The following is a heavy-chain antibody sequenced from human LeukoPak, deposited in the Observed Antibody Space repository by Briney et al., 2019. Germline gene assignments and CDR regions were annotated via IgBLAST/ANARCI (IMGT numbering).Heavy chain of an antibody. D-gene: IGHD3-22*01. J-gene: IGHJ4*02. V-gene: IGHV4-39*01. CDR2: IYYSGST. CDR3: ARNFREISSGYYYPLDY. CDR1: GGSISSSSYY. Sequence: SETLSLTCTVSGGSISSSSYYWGWIRQPPGKGLEWIGSIYYSGSTYYNQSLKSRVTISVDTSKNQFSLKLSSVTAADTAVYYCARNFREISSGYYYPLDYWGQGTLVTVSS.